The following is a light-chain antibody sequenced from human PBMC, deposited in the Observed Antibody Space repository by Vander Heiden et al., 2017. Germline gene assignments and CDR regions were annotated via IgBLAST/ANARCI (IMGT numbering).Light chain of an antibody. CDR1: TGTVTSGHY. CDR2: DTS. Sequence: QAVVTQEPSLTVSPGGTVTLTCGSSTGTVTSGHYPYWFQQKPGLAPRTPIYDTSKKHSWTPARFSGSLLGGKAALTLSGAQPEDEADYYCSLSYNGIRVFGAGTRLTVL. J-gene: IGLJ2*01. CDR3: SLSYNGIRV. V-gene: IGLV7-46*01.